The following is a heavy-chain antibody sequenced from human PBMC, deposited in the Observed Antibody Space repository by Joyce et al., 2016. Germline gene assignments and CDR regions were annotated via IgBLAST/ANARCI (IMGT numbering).Heavy chain of an antibody. CDR3: ARSTPPYDY. CDR1: GYTFSSYG. V-gene: IGHV1-18*04. J-gene: IGHJ4*02. CDR2: ISGYEGKT. Sequence: QVHLVQSGSEVKEPGASIKVSCKASGYTFSSYGISWVRQAPGQGLEWMGWISGYEGKTNSAEKFQGRVTVTTDTSTNTVYMELRGLRADDTAIYYCARSTPPYDYWGQGTLITASS.